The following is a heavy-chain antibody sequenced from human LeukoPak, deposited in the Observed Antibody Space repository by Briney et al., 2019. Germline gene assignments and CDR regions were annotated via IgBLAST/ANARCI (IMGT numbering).Heavy chain of an antibody. CDR1: GFTFSSYA. J-gene: IGHJ4*02. V-gene: IGHV3-30*04. CDR3: ARGLHRIAVAGTGSFSFDY. D-gene: IGHD6-19*01. Sequence: GRSLRLSCAASGFTFSSYAMHWVRQAPGKGLEWVAVISYAGSNKYYADSVKGRFTISRDNSKNTLYLQMNSLRAEDTAIYYCARGLHRIAVAGTGSFSFDYWGQGTLVTVSS. CDR2: ISYAGSNK.